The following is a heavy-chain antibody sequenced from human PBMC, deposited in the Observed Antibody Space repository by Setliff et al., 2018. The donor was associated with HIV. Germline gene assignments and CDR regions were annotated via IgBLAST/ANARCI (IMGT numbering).Heavy chain of an antibody. CDR3: ARGRFRAVAGTGGRGWFDP. CDR1: GYTFTGYY. CDR2: INPNSGGT. D-gene: IGHD6-19*01. J-gene: IGHJ5*02. V-gene: IGHV1-2*02. Sequence: PGPSVKVSCKASGYTFTGYYMHWVRQAPGQGLEWMGWINPNSGGTNYAQKFQGRVTMTRDTSISTAYMELSRLRSDDTAVYYCARGRFRAVAGTGGRGWFDPWGQGTLVTVSS.